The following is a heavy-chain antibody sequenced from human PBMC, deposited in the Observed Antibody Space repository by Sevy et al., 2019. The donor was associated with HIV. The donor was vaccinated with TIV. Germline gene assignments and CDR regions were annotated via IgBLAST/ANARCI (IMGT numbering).Heavy chain of an antibody. V-gene: IGHV4-4*02. CDR2: ICHSGST. J-gene: IGHJ5*02. CDR1: GGSITSVNW. D-gene: IGHD3-16*01. CDR3: ERGGEPPRGLDP. Sequence: SETLSLTCAVSGGSITSVNWWHWVRQPRGKGLVWIGEICHSGSTNYNESLKSRVTISVDNSKNQFSLNLHSVTAADTAVYYCERGGEPPRGLDPWGQGSLVTVSS.